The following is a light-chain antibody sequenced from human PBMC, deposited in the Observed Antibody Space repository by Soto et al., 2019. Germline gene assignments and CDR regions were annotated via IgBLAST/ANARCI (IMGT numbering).Light chain of an antibody. CDR2: EVS. CDR3: SSYAGSNSV. Sequence: QSALTQPPSASGSPGQSVTISCTGTSSDVGGYNYVSWHQQHPGKAPKVMIYEVSNRPSGVPDRFSGSKSGNTASLTVSGLQAEDEADYYCSSYAGSNSVFGGGTKLTV. CDR1: SSDVGGYNY. V-gene: IGLV2-8*01. J-gene: IGLJ3*02.